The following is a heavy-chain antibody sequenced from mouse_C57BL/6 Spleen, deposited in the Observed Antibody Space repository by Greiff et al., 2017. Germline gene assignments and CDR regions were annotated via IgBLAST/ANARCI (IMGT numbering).Heavy chain of an antibody. Sequence: VQLQQPGAELVKPGASVKLSCKASGYSFTSYWMHWVKQRPGQGLEWIGMIHPNSGSTNYNEKFKSKATLTVDKSSSTAYMQRSSLTSEDSAVYYCARGDGYYDYYAMDYWGQGTSVTVSS. CDR1: GYSFTSYW. D-gene: IGHD2-3*01. J-gene: IGHJ4*01. CDR3: ARGDGYYDYYAMDY. V-gene: IGHV1-64*01. CDR2: IHPNSGST.